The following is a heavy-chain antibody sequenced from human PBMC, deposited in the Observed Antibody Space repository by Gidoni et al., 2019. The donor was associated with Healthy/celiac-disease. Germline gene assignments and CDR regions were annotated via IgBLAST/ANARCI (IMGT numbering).Heavy chain of an antibody. CDR1: GGSVSSGSYY. V-gene: IGHV4-61*01. Sequence: QVQLQESGPGLVKPSETLSLPCTVSGGSVSSGSYYWSWIRQPPGKGLEWIGYIYYRGSTNYNPSLKSRVTISVDTSKNQFSLKLSSVTAADTAVYYCARDRDTFGGVMDYWGQGTLVTVSS. CDR3: ARDRDTFGGVMDY. D-gene: IGHD3-16*01. CDR2: IYYRGST. J-gene: IGHJ4*02.